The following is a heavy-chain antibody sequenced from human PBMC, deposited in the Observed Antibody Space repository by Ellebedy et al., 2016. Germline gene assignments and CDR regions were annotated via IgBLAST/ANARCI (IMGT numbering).Heavy chain of an antibody. CDR1: GGSISSYY. CDR3: ARQLYCSGGSCYDY. D-gene: IGHD2-15*01. Sequence: SETLSLTCTVSGGSISSYYWSWIRQPPGKGLEWIGYIYYSGSTNYNPSLKSRVTISVDTSKNQFSLKLSSVTAADTAVYYCARQLYCSGGSCYDYWGQGTLVTVSS. CDR2: IYYSGST. V-gene: IGHV4-59*01. J-gene: IGHJ4*02.